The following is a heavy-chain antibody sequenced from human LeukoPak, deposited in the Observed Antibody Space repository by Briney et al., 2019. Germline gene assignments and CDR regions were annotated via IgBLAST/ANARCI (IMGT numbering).Heavy chain of an antibody. D-gene: IGHD6-6*01. CDR1: GYTFTSYA. CDR2: INTNTGNP. V-gene: IGHV7-4-1*02. J-gene: IGHJ5*02. Sequence: ASVKVSCKASGYTFTSYAMNWVRQAPGQGLEWMGWINTNTGNPTYAQGFTGRFVFSLDTSVSTAYLQISSLKAEDTAVYYCARDPREYSSSSPRFDPWGQGTLVTVSS. CDR3: ARDPREYSSSSPRFDP.